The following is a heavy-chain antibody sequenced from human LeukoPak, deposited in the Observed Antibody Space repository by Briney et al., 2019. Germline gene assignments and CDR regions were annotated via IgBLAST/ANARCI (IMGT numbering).Heavy chain of an antibody. CDR3: ARARGAYYGSGSYYPSSSYFDY. V-gene: IGHV4-34*01. CDR1: GGSFSGYY. J-gene: IGHJ4*02. Sequence: SETLSLTCAVYGGSFSGYYWSWIRQPPGKGLEWIGEINHSGSTNYNPSLKSRVTISVDTSKNQFSLKLSSVTTADTAVYYCARARGAYYGSGSYYPSSSYFDYWGQGTLVTVSS. CDR2: INHSGST. D-gene: IGHD3-10*01.